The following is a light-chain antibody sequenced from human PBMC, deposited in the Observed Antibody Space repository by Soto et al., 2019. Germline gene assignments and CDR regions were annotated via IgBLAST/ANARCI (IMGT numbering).Light chain of an antibody. V-gene: IGKV3-20*01. CDR2: AAS. Sequence: EIVLTQSPGTLSLSPGERATLSCRASQSVSVNSLAWYQQKGGQAPRLLIYAASTRATGVPDRFNGTGSGTDFALTISRLETDDSAVYYCQQYGGSPFTFGPGTKVDIK. CDR3: QQYGGSPFT. J-gene: IGKJ3*01. CDR1: QSVSVNS.